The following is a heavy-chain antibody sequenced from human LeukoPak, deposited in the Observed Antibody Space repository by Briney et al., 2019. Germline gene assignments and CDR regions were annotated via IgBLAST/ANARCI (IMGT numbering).Heavy chain of an antibody. J-gene: IGHJ3*02. V-gene: IGHV3-30*02. CDR3: ARGPHSSRGSGDAFDI. CDR2: IRYDGSNK. Sequence: SGGSLRLSCAASGFTFSSYGMHWVRQAPGKGLEWVAFIRYDGSNKYYADSEKGRFTISRDNSKNTLYLQMNSLRAEDTAVYYCARGPHSSRGSGDAFDIWGQGTMVTVSS. D-gene: IGHD6-13*01. CDR1: GFTFSSYG.